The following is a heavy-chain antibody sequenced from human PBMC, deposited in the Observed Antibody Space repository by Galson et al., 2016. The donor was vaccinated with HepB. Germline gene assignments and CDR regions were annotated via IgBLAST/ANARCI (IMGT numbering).Heavy chain of an antibody. CDR1: KYTFTVYY. CDR3: AREAAPGDDYSLAY. J-gene: IGHJ4*02. D-gene: IGHD4-11*01. V-gene: IGHV1-2*02. Sequence: SVKVSCKASKYTFTVYYIHWVRQAPGQGLEWMGWISPNSGGTNYAQKFQGRVTMTRDTSITTAYMELSSLRSDDTAVYYCAREAAPGDDYSLAYWGQGTLINVSP. CDR2: ISPNSGGT.